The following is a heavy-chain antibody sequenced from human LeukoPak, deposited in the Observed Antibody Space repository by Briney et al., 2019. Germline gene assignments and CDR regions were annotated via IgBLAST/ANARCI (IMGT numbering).Heavy chain of an antibody. CDR1: GYTFINYD. CDR3: ARDGRYFDWPLDY. CDR2: MNPNSGNT. J-gene: IGHJ4*02. D-gene: IGHD3-9*01. V-gene: IGHV1-8*03. Sequence: ASVKVSCKASGYTFINYDINWVRQATGQGLEWMGWMNPNSGNTGYAQKFQGRVTITRNTSISTAYMELSSLRSEDTAVYYCARDGRYFDWPLDYWGQGTLVTVSS.